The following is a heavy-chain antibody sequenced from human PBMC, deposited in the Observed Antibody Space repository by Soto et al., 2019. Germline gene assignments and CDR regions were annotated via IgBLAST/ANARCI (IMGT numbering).Heavy chain of an antibody. CDR3: AICSGNWDY. D-gene: IGHD1-20*01. J-gene: IGHJ4*02. V-gene: IGHV3-74*01. CDR2: INSDASST. Sequence: EVQLVESGGGLVQPGGSLRLSCAASGFTFRHDWMHWVRQAPGKGLVWVSRINSDASSTRYADSVKGRFTISRDNAKNTLYLQMNSLRAEDTAVYYCAICSGNWDYWGQGTMVTVSS. CDR1: GFTFRHDW.